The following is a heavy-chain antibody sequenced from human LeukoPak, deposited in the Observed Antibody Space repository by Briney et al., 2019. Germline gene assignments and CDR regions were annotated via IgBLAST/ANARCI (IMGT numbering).Heavy chain of an antibody. CDR1: GGSFSGYY. CDR2: INHSGST. Sequence: PSETLSLACAVYGGSFSGYYWSWIRQPPGKVLEWIGEINHSGSTNYNPSLKSRVTISVDTSKNQFSLKLSSVTAADTAVYYCARRAGASYYYGSGSRNWFDPWGQGTLVTVSS. CDR3: ARRAGASYYYGSGSRNWFDP. J-gene: IGHJ5*02. V-gene: IGHV4-34*01. D-gene: IGHD3-10*01.